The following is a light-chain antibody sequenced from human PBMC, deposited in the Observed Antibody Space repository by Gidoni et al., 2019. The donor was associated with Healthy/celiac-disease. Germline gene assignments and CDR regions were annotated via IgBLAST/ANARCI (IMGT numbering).Light chain of an antibody. CDR2: GAS. CDR1: QSVSSN. CDR3: QQYNNWWT. J-gene: IGKJ1*01. Sequence: EIVMTQSPDTLSVSPGERATLPCRASQSVSSNLAWYQQKPGQAPRLLSYGASTRATGIPARFSGSGSGTEFTLTISSLQSEDFAVYYCQQYNNWWTFGQGTKVEIK. V-gene: IGKV3-15*01.